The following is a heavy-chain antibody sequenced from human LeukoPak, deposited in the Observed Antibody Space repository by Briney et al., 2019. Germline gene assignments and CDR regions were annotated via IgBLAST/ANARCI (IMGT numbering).Heavy chain of an antibody. CDR3: ARALGYYDSSGYRYYFDY. J-gene: IGHJ4*02. Sequence: GGSLRLSCAASGFTVSSNYMSWVRQAPGKGLEWVSVIYSGGSTYYADSVKGRFTISRDNSKNTLYLQMNSLRAEDTAVYYRARALGYYDSSGYRYYFDYWGQGTLVTVSS. CDR2: IYSGGST. CDR1: GFTVSSNY. V-gene: IGHV3-66*01. D-gene: IGHD3-22*01.